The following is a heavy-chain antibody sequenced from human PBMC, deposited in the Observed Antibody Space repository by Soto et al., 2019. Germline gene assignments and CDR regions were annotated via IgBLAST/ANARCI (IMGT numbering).Heavy chain of an antibody. CDR2: TYYRSKWIH. CDR1: GYSVSSSSAA. CDR3: AGVVWFRGMDV. J-gene: IGHJ6*02. Sequence: SQTLSLTCDMPGYSVSSSSAAWNWIRQSPSRGREGLGRTYYRSKWIHESPVSMESRITINPDTSKNQFSLHIYSVTPEDTAVYYCAGVVWFRGMDVWGQGTPVTVSS. D-gene: IGHD3-16*01. V-gene: IGHV6-1*01.